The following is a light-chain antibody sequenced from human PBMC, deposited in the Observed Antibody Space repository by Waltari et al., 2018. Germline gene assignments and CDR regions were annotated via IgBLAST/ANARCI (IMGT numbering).Light chain of an antibody. CDR1: AVPKQY. J-gene: IGLJ3*02. CDR3: QSADSSVSYVM. CDR2: KDS. Sequence: SYELTQPPSVSVSPGQTARITCSGDAVPKQYAYWYQQKPGQAPVLVIYKDSERPSGIPERFYGSSSGTAVTLTISGVQAEDEADYYCQSADSSVSYVMFGGGTKLTVL. V-gene: IGLV3-25*03.